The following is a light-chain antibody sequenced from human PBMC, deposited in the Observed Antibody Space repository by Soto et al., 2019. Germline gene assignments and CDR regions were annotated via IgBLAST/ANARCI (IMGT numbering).Light chain of an antibody. V-gene: IGLV1-40*01. Sequence: QSVLTQPPSVSGAPGQRVTISCTGSSSNIGAGYNVHWYQQLRGTAPKLLVYGNSNRPSGVPDRFSGSKSGTSASLAITGLQAEDEADYYCQSYDSSLSGVLFGGGTKLPVL. J-gene: IGLJ2*01. CDR1: SSNIGAGYN. CDR2: GNS. CDR3: QSYDSSLSGVL.